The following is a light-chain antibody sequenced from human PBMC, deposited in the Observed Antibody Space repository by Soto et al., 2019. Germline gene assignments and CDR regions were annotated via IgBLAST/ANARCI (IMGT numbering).Light chain of an antibody. Sequence: DIQMTQSPSSLSASVGDRVTITCRASQAIDKSVAWYQQKPGQVPNLLIYAASTLHSGVASRFIGSRSGAHSTPTITGLRAEDVATYYCQEHDGDLPAAFGPGTTVDV. CDR2: AAS. CDR3: QEHDGDLPAA. CDR1: QAIDKS. J-gene: IGKJ3*01. V-gene: IGKV1-27*01.